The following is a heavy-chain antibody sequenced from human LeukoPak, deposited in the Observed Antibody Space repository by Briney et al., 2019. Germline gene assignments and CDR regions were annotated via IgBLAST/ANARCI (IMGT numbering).Heavy chain of an antibody. Sequence: GGSLRLSCAASGFTFSSYAMSWVRQAPGKGLEWVSAISGSGGSTYYADSVKGRFTISRDNSKNTLYLQMNSLRAEDTAVYYCAKSFSMIGIPYYFDYWGQGTLVTVSS. D-gene: IGHD3-22*01. J-gene: IGHJ4*02. CDR3: AKSFSMIGIPYYFDY. CDR1: GFTFSSYA. V-gene: IGHV3-23*01. CDR2: ISGSGGST.